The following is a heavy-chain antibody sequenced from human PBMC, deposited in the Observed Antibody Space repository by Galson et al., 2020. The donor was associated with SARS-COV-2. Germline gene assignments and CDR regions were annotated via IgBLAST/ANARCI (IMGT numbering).Heavy chain of an antibody. CDR3: ARSEYSSSAGLGY. CDR2: ISSGSNYI. D-gene: IGHD6-6*01. Sequence: GESLKISCAASGFTFSDYYLSWIRQAPGKGLEWVSYISSGSNYINYADSVRGRFTISRDNPKNSLYLQMNSLRAEDTAVYYCARSEYSSSAGLGYWGQGTLVTVSS. J-gene: IGHJ4*02. CDR1: GFTFSDYY. V-gene: IGHV3-11*06.